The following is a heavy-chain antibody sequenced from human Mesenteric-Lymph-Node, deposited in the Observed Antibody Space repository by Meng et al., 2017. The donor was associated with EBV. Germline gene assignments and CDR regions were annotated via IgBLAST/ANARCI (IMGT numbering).Heavy chain of an antibody. D-gene: IGHD3-10*01. J-gene: IGHJ4*02. V-gene: IGHV4-34*01. Sequence: QLPQWGAGLLKPSETLSLTCAVYGESFRGFYWSWVRQAPGKGLEWIGEMNNGGTSNYNPSLESRVTISVDPSKNQFSLNLRSVTAADTAVYYCARVKPSIWFGELFYYFDYWGPGILVTVSS. CDR1: GESFRGFY. CDR2: MNNGGTS. CDR3: ARVKPSIWFGELFYYFDY.